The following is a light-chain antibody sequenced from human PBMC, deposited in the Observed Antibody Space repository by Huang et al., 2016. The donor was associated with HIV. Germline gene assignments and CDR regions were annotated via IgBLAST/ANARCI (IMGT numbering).Light chain of an antibody. CDR3: QQYNNWPPT. Sequence: EIVMTQSPAALSVSPGERATLSCRASQSVTSNLAWYQHKPGQAPRLLIYGASTRATGVPARFTGSGSETEFTLTISSLQSEDFTLYFCQQYNNWPPTFGQGTNLEIK. CDR1: QSVTSN. V-gene: IGKV3-15*01. J-gene: IGKJ2*01. CDR2: GAS.